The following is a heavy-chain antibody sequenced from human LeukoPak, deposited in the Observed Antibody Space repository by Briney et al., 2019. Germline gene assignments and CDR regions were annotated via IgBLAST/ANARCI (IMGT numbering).Heavy chain of an antibody. D-gene: IGHD3-10*01. Sequence: PSETLSLTCAVYGGSFSGYYWSWIRQPPGKGLEWIGEINHSGSTNYNPSLKSRVTISVDTSKNQFSLQLSSVTAADTAVYFCARGGVDYYGSGTYYLMYYFDYWGQGALVTVSS. CDR1: GGSFSGYY. CDR2: INHSGST. CDR3: ARGGVDYYGSGTYYLMYYFDY. V-gene: IGHV4-34*01. J-gene: IGHJ4*02.